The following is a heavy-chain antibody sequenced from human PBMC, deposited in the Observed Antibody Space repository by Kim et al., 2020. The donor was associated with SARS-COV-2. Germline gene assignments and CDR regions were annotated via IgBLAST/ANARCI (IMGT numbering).Heavy chain of an antibody. CDR1: GFTFSSYS. CDR2: INPDGGLT. J-gene: IGHJ6*02. Sequence: GGSLRLSCAASGFTFSSYSMNWVRQAPGKGLVWVSRINPDGGLTSNADSVKGRFTISRDNAKNTLYLQMNSLRAEDTAVYFCTRDSYSGSLYYGMDVWGQGATVTVSS. V-gene: IGHV3-74*01. D-gene: IGHD6-13*01. CDR3: TRDSYSGSLYYGMDV.